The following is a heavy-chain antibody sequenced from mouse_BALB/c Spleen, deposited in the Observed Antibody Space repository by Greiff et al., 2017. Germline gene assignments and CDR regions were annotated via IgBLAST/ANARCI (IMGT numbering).Heavy chain of an antibody. J-gene: IGHJ2*01. CDR2: ISSGSSTI. CDR3: ARKGLFIPTVDY. V-gene: IGHV5-17*02. Sequence: EVKLVESGGGLVQPGGSRKLSCAASGFTFSSFGMHWVRQAPEKGLEWVAYISSGSSTIYYADTVKGRFTISRDNPKNTLFLQMTSLRSEETAMYYWARKGLFIPTVDYWGQGTTLTVSS. CDR1: GFTFSSFG. D-gene: IGHD1-1*01.